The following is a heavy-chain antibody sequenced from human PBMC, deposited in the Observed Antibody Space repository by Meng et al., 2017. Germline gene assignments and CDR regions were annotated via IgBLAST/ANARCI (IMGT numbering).Heavy chain of an antibody. Sequence: GESLKISCAASGFTFSSYSMSWVRQAPGKGLEWVANIKQDGSEKYYVDSVKGRFTISRDNAKDSLYLQMNSLRAEDTAVYYCARGGYYYDSSGLAAYAFDIWGQGTMVTVSS. CDR3: ARGGYYYDSSGLAAYAFDI. V-gene: IGHV3-7*01. D-gene: IGHD3-22*01. J-gene: IGHJ3*02. CDR1: GFTFSSYS. CDR2: IKQDGSEK.